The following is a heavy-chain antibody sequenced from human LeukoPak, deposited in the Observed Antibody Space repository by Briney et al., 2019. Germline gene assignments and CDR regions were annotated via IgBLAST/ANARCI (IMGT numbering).Heavy chain of an antibody. CDR1: GFTFSGYY. Sequence: PGGSLRLSCAASGFTFSGYYMSWVRQAPGKGLEWVSSISSSGGSIYYADSVKGRFTMSRDNAKNSLYLQMNSLRAEDTAVYYCARAPPIGYGGNHHAVYCQHWGEGTLVTVSS. J-gene: IGHJ1*01. V-gene: IGHV3-11*01. CDR3: ARAPPIGYGGNHHAVYCQH. D-gene: IGHD4-23*01. CDR2: ISSSGGSI.